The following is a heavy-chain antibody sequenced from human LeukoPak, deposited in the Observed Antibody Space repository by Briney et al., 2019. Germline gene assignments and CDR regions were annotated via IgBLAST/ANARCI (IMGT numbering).Heavy chain of an antibody. D-gene: IGHD3-10*01. CDR2: ISGSSGST. V-gene: IGHV3-23*01. CDR1: GFTFSSYA. J-gene: IGHJ4*02. CDR3: AKGVTMVRGVPSPNYFDY. Sequence: GGSLRLSCAASGFTFSSYAMSWVRQAPGKGLEWVSAISGSSGSTYYADSVKGRFAISRDNSKNTLYLQMNSLRAEDTAVYYCAKGVTMVRGVPSPNYFDYWGQGTLVTVSS.